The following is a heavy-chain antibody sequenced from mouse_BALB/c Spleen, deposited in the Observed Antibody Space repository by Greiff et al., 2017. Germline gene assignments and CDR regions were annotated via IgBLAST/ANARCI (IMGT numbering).Heavy chain of an antibody. V-gene: IGHV5-17*02. J-gene: IGHJ4*01. CDR1: GFTFSSFG. D-gene: IGHD1-1*01. CDR3: ARVTVVAPYAMDY. Sequence: EVKLVESGGGLVQPGGSRKLSCAASGFTFSSFGMHWVRQAPEKGLEWVAYISSGSSTIYYADTVKGRFTISRDNPKNTLFLQMTSLRSEDTAMYYCARVTVVAPYAMDYWGQGTSVTVSS. CDR2: ISSGSSTI.